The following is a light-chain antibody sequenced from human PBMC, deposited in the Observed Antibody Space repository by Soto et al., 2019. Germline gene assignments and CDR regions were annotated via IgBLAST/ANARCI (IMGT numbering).Light chain of an antibody. J-gene: IGKJ1*01. CDR1: QGFSNC. CDR3: QQYNSYSWT. Sequence: DIQMTQSPSTLSASVGDTVTITFRSRQGFSNCLSWYQQKPWKDPKFLIYKASTLESGLPSRFRGSGAGTELTLTIRSLQRDDFATYYCQQYNSYSWTFGQGTKVEIK. CDR2: KAS. V-gene: IGKV1-5*03.